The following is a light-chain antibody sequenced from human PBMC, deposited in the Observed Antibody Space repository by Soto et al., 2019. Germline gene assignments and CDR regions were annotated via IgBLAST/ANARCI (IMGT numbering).Light chain of an antibody. J-gene: IGKJ1*01. Sequence: DIQLTQSPSFLSASVGDRVTITCRASQGISSYLAWYQQKPGKAPKLLIYAASTLQSGVPSRFSGSGSGTEFTLTISSLQPEDFATYYCQQLNSYLGTLGQGTKVEIK. CDR3: QQLNSYLGT. CDR1: QGISSY. V-gene: IGKV1-9*01. CDR2: AAS.